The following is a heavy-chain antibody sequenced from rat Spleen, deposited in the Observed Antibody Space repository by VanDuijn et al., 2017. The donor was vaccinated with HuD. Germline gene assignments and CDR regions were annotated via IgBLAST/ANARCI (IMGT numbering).Heavy chain of an antibody. CDR2: ITNTGGST. V-gene: IGHV5-31*01. Sequence: EVQLVESGGGLVQPGRSLKLSCVASGFTFNNYWMTWIRQAPGKGLEWVASITNTGGSTYYPDSVKGRFTISRDNAKSTLYLQMNSLRSEDTATYYCTRDKYDGYYHVPMDAWGQGASVTVSS. J-gene: IGHJ4*01. CDR3: TRDKYDGYYHVPMDA. D-gene: IGHD1-12*03. CDR1: GFTFNNYW.